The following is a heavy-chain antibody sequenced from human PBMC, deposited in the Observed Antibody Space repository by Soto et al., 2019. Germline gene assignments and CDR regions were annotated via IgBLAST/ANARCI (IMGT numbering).Heavy chain of an antibody. V-gene: IGHV3-74*01. Sequence: EVQLVESGGDLVQRGGSLRLSCAASGFPFSSYWMHWVRHTPGKGLDWVARISGDGVTTYYADSVTGRFTVSRDNAKNALSLQISGLRAEDTAFYYCAREYYGLLTGYYSDYWGQGTLVSVSS. J-gene: IGHJ4*02. CDR1: GFPFSSYW. D-gene: IGHD3-9*01. CDR3: AREYYGLLTGYYSDY. CDR2: ISGDGVTT.